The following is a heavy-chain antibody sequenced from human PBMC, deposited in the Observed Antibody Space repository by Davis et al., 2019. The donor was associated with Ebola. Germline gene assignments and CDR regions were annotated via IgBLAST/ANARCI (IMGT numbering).Heavy chain of an antibody. Sequence: GESLKISCAASGFTFSSYAMSWVRQAPGKGLEWVSAISGSGGSTYYADSVKGRFTISRDNSKNTLYLQMNSLRAEDTAVYYCAKVASSSPNFDYWGQGTLVTVSS. CDR1: GFTFSSYA. CDR3: AKVASSSPNFDY. J-gene: IGHJ4*02. D-gene: IGHD6-6*01. V-gene: IGHV3-23*01. CDR2: ISGSGGST.